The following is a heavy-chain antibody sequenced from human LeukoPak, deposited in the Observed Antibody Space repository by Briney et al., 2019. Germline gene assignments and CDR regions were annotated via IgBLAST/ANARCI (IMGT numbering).Heavy chain of an antibody. CDR3: ARGWAADY. J-gene: IGHJ4*02. V-gene: IGHV3-21*01. CDR2: IDSSGGYM. CDR1: GFTFNTYS. Sequence: GGSLRLSCEASGFTFNTYSMNWARQAPGKGLEWVSSIDSSGGYMFYADSVKGRFTISRDNSKNTLYLQMNSLRAEDTAVYYCARGWAADYWGQGTLVTVSS. D-gene: IGHD5-24*01.